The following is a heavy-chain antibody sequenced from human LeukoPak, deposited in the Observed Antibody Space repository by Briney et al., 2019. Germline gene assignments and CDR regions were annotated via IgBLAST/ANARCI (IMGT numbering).Heavy chain of an antibody. V-gene: IGHV4-59*01. Sequence: PSETLSLTCTVSGGSISSYYWSWIRQPPGKGLEWIGYIYYSGSTNYNPSLKSRVTISVDTSKNQFSLKLSSVTAADTAVYYCARVEGYAMSYFDLWGRGTLVTVSS. CDR3: ARVEGYAMSYFDL. J-gene: IGHJ2*01. D-gene: IGHD2-15*01. CDR1: GGSISSYY. CDR2: IYYSGST.